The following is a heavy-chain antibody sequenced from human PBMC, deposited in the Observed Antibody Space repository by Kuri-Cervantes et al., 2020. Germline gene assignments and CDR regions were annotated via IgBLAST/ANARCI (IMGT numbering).Heavy chain of an antibody. V-gene: IGHV4-61*01. Sequence: GSLRLSCTVSGGSVSSGSYYWSWIRQPPGKGLEWIGYIYYSGSTNYNPSLKSRVTISVDTSKNQFSLKLSSVTAADTAVYYCARAEVGSGNLPYYYYYMDVWGKGTTVTVSS. CDR1: GGSVSSGSYY. CDR2: IYYSGST. D-gene: IGHD3-10*01. J-gene: IGHJ6*03. CDR3: ARAEVGSGNLPYYYYYMDV.